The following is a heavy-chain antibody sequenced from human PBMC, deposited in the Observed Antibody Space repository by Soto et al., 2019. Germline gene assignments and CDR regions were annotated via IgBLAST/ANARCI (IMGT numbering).Heavy chain of an antibody. V-gene: IGHV4-4*07. D-gene: IGHD2-15*01. J-gene: IGHJ6*02. Sequence: QVQLQGSGPGQVKPSETLSLTYTVSGDSISDYFYWSWIRQPAGKGLEWIGRIYTDGTTKYNPSLKSRLTMLVDTSKNQLSLRLSSVTAADAAIYFCARTQGYCSGERCYSTSYAMDVWGQGTTVTVSS. CDR2: IYTDGTT. CDR1: GDSISDYFY. CDR3: ARTQGYCSGERCYSTSYAMDV.